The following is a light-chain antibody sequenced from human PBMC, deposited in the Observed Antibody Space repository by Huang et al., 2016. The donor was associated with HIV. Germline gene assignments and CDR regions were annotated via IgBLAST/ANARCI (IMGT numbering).Light chain of an antibody. CDR1: QSVSSN. CDR3: QQYNNWPPMYT. V-gene: IGKV3-15*01. CDR2: GAS. J-gene: IGKJ2*01. Sequence: EIVMTQSPATLSVSPGERATLSCRASQSVSSNLAWYQQQPGQAPRLLIYGASTRATGIPARVSGSGSGTEFTLTISSLQSEDFAVYYCQQYNNWPPMYTFGQGTKLEIK.